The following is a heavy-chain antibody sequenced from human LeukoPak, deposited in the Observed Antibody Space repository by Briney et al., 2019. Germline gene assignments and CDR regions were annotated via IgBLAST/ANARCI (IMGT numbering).Heavy chain of an antibody. V-gene: IGHV3-23*01. D-gene: IGHD3-10*01. CDR1: GFTFRSYA. CDR3: AKDVLLWFGEGNYFDY. Sequence: GGSLRLSCAASGFTFRSYAMSWVREAPGKGLEWGSAISGSGGSTYYADSVKGRFTISRDNSKNTLYLQMNSLRAEDTAVYYCAKDVLLWFGEGNYFDYWGQGTLVTVSS. J-gene: IGHJ4*02. CDR2: ISGSGGST.